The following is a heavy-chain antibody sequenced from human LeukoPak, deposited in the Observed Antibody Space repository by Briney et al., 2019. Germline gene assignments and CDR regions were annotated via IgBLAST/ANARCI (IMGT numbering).Heavy chain of an antibody. J-gene: IGHJ6*03. D-gene: IGHD2-2*01. V-gene: IGHV3-23*01. Sequence: GGSLRLSCEASGFTFSSYAMAWVRQAPGKGLEWLSAISGGGVSTYYADSVKGRFTISRDNSKNTLFLQMSSLRAEDTAVYYCAKGCCSTTTCYPYYYMDVWGKGTTVTVSS. CDR2: ISGGGVST. CDR3: AKGCCSTTTCYPYYYMDV. CDR1: GFTFSSYA.